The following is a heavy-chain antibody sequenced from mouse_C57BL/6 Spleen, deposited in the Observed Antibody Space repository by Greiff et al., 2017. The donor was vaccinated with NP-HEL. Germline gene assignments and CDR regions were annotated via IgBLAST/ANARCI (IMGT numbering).Heavy chain of an antibody. Sequence: VQLQQSGAELVRPGSSVKLSCKASGYTFTSYWMHWVKQRPIQGLEWIGNIDPSDSETHYNQKFKDKATLTVDKSSSTAYMQLSSLTSEDSAVYYCARNTYGSSLYAMDYWGQGTSVTVSS. V-gene: IGHV1-52*01. J-gene: IGHJ4*01. CDR2: IDPSDSET. CDR1: GYTFTSYW. CDR3: ARNTYGSSLYAMDY. D-gene: IGHD1-1*01.